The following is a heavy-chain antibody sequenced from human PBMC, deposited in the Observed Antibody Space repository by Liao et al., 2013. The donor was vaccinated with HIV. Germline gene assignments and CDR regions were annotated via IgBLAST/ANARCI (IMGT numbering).Heavy chain of an antibody. J-gene: IGHJ4*02. Sequence: QVQLQQWGAGLLKPSETLSLTCAVYGGSFSGYYWGWIRQPPGKGLEWIGSIYYSGSTYYNPSLKSRVTISVDSSKTQFSLKLSSVTAADTAVYFCVRGGTTVTSLFNYWGQGTLVTVSS. CDR3: VRGGTTVTSLFNY. D-gene: IGHD4-17*01. CDR2: IYYSGST. V-gene: IGHV4-34*01. CDR1: GGSFSGYY.